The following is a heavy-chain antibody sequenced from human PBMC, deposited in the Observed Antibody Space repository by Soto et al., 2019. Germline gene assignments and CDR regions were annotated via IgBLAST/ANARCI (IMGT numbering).Heavy chain of an antibody. CDR2: INHSGST. CDR3: ARAGYCSSTSCYTGFFGYFDY. V-gene: IGHV4-34*01. Sequence: PSETLSLTCAVYGGSFSGYYWSWIRQPPGKGLEWIGEINHSGSTNYNPSLKSRVTISVDTSKNQFSLKLSSVTAADTAVYYCARAGYCSSTSCYTGFFGYFDYWGQGTLVTVSS. CDR1: GGSFSGYY. D-gene: IGHD2-2*02. J-gene: IGHJ4*02.